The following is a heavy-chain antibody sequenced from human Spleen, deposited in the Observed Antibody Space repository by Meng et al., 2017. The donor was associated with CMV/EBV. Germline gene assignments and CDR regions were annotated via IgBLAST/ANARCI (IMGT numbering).Heavy chain of an antibody. CDR1: GYTFTGYY. V-gene: IGHV1-2*02. Sequence: ASVKVSCKASGYTFTGYYMHWVRQAPGQGLEWTGWINPNSGGTNYAQKFQGRVTMTRDTSISTAYMELSRLRSDDTAVYYCARAARRGCSSTSCYLGWFDPWGQGTLVTVSS. J-gene: IGHJ5*02. CDR3: ARAARRGCSSTSCYLGWFDP. D-gene: IGHD2-2*01. CDR2: INPNSGGT.